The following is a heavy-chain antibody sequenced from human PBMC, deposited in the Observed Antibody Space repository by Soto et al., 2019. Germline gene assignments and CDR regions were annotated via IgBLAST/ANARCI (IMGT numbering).Heavy chain of an antibody. CDR3: ARSIVYSGYGWFDP. J-gene: IGHJ5*02. CDR1: GGSISSYY. CDR2: IYYSGST. D-gene: IGHD5-12*01. Sequence: TLSLTCTVSGGSISSYYWSWIRQTPGKGLEWIGCIYYSGSTDYNPSLKSRVTISVDQSKNQFSLKLSSVTAADTAVYYCARSIVYSGYGWFDPWGQGTLVTVSS. V-gene: IGHV4-59*01.